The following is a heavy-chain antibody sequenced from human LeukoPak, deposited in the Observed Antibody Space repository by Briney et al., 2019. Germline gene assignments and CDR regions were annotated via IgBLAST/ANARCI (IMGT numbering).Heavy chain of an antibody. J-gene: IGHJ4*02. Sequence: PGRSLRLSCAASGFTFSSYGMHWVRQTPGKGLEWVAVISYDGSNKYYADSVKGRFTISRGNSKNTLYLQMNSLRAEDTAVYYCAKADIVATWSFDYWGQGTLVTVSS. CDR2: ISYDGSNK. CDR3: AKADIVATWSFDY. D-gene: IGHD5-12*01. CDR1: GFTFSSYG. V-gene: IGHV3-30*18.